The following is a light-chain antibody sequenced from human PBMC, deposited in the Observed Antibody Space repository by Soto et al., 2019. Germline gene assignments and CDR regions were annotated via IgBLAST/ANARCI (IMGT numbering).Light chain of an antibody. J-gene: IGLJ2*01. V-gene: IGLV2-14*01. Sequence: QSALTQPASMSGSPGQSITISCTGTSSDVGGYNYVSWYQQHPGKAPKLMIYDVSNRPSGVSNRFSGSKSGNTASLTISGLQAEDEADYYCSSYTSSSTRRVFGGGTKLTVL. CDR1: SSDVGGYNY. CDR3: SSYTSSSTRRV. CDR2: DVS.